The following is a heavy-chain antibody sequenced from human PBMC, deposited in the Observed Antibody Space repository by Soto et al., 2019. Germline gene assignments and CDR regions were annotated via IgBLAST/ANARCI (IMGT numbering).Heavy chain of an antibody. V-gene: IGHV3-11*05. J-gene: IGHJ4*02. CDR2: ISSSGTSA. CDR3: ARDRGAVTGQYFDY. D-gene: IGHD6-19*01. CDR1: GFTFSAVY. Sequence: QVRLEESGGGLVKPGGSLRLSCAASGFTFSAVYMSWIRQAPNKGLEYISYISSSGTSANYADSVKGQFTISRDNAKNSLYLQMNCLRAEDTAVYYCARDRGAVTGQYFDYWGQGALVTVSS.